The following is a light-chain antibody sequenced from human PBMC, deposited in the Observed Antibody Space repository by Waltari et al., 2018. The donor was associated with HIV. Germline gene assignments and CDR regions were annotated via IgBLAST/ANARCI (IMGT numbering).Light chain of an antibody. V-gene: IGLV3-25*03. Sequence: SYEVTQPPSVSVSPGQTARITCSGDALPNHNAHWYQQKPGQAPVLVMYKDSERPSGIPERFSGSSSGTTVTLTISGVQAEDEADYYCQSADNSGTFVIFGGGTKLTVL. CDR2: KDS. J-gene: IGLJ2*01. CDR3: QSADNSGTFVI. CDR1: ALPNHN.